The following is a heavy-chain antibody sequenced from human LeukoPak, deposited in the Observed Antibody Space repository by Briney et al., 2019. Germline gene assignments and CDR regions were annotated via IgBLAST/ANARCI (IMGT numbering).Heavy chain of an antibody. J-gene: IGHJ4*02. CDR2: IYYSGST. V-gene: IGHV4-31*03. CDR3: ARGVVPAAWRDSRSWYADY. CDR1: GGSISSGGYY. Sequence: SQTLSLTCTVSGGSISSGGYYWSWIRQHPGKGLEWIGYIYYSGSTYYNPSLKSRVTISVDTSKNQFSLKLSSVTAADTAVYYCARGVVPAAWRDSRSWYADYWGQGTLVAVSS. D-gene: IGHD6-13*01.